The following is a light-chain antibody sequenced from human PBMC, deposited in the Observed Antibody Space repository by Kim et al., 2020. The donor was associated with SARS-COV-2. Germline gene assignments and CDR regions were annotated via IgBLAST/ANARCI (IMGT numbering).Light chain of an antibody. J-gene: IGKJ2*01. V-gene: IGKV1-17*01. CDR2: AAS. CDR3: LQYNSYPYT. CDR1: QGIKNA. Sequence: SSPVGDRVTITCRAPQGIKNALVWYQQKPGQAPKRLIYAASTLQSGVPSRFRGSGSGTDFTLTINSLQPEDFATYYCLQYNSYPYTFGQGTKLEI.